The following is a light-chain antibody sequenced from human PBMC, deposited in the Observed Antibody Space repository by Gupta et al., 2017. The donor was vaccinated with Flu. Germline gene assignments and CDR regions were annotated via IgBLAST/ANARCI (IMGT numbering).Light chain of an antibody. Sequence: PATLSVSPGYRATLSCRASESGSNNLVWFQQKHGQAPRRLICGASFRGTGVPDRFSGSGSGTDFTLTISGLQSEDVAVYYCQQYQKWPRTFGQGTRVEIK. CDR2: GAS. CDR3: QQYQKWPRT. CDR1: ESGSNN. V-gene: IGKV3-15*01. J-gene: IGKJ1*01.